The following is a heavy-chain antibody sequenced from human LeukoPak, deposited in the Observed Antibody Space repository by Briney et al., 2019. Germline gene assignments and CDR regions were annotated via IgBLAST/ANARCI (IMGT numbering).Heavy chain of an antibody. V-gene: IGHV3-7*03. CDR3: AKEVRYSSGWYPGYYYYGMDV. J-gene: IGHJ6*02. Sequence: GGSLRLSCAASGFTFSSYWMNWARQAPGKGLEWVASINHNGNVNYYVDSVKGRFTISRDNAKNSLYLQMSNLRAEDTAVYYCAKEVRYSSGWYPGYYYYGMDVWGQGTTVTVSS. CDR1: GFTFSSYW. D-gene: IGHD6-19*01. CDR2: INHNGNVN.